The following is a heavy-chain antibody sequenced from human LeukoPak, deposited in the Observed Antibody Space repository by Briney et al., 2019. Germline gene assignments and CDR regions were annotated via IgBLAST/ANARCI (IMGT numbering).Heavy chain of an antibody. V-gene: IGHV4-39*01. CDR1: GVSISSSNSY. Sequence: SETLSLTCTVSGVSISSSNSYWGWIRQPPGKGLEWIGSIYYSGNTYYNASLKSQVSISIDTSKNQFSLKLTSVTAADTAVYYCARQDRDYDILTGPEEWGQGTLVTVSS. CDR3: ARQDRDYDILTGPEE. CDR2: IYYSGNT. J-gene: IGHJ4*02. D-gene: IGHD3-9*01.